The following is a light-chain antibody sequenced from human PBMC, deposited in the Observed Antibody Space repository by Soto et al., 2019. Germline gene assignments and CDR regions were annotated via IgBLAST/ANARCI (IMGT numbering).Light chain of an antibody. Sequence: DVQMTQSPSSLSASVGDRVTITCRASQSIDIDLVWYQQKPGKAPKLLIYGASNLRSGVPSRFSGSGSGTDFTLTISSLQPEDFATYYCQQSFHSFRTFGQGTKLETK. CDR3: QQSFHSFRT. CDR1: QSIDID. V-gene: IGKV1-39*01. CDR2: GAS. J-gene: IGKJ2*01.